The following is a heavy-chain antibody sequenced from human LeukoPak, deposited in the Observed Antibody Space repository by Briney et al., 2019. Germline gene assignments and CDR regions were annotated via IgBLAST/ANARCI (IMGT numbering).Heavy chain of an antibody. D-gene: IGHD3-22*01. CDR3: ARGYHDSSGYHFDC. CDR1: GYTFTSYD. Sequence: ASVKVSCKPSGYTFTSYDINWVRQGTGQGLEWMGWMNPNRGNTVYAQRFQGRVTMTRNTSISTAYMDLSSLRSEDTAVHYCARGYHDSSGYHFDCWGQGTLVTVSS. J-gene: IGHJ4*02. V-gene: IGHV1-8*01. CDR2: MNPNRGNT.